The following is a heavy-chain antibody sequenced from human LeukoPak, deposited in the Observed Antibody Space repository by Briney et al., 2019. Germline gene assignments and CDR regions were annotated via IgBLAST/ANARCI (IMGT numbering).Heavy chain of an antibody. V-gene: IGHV4-34*01. Sequence: SETLSLTCAVYGVSFSGYHWNWIRQSPEKGLEWIGEINDRGYTNYNPSLKSRVTISVDTSTKQFSLKLSSVTAADTAVYYCARDPTTEVDVPYYFDFWGQGTLVAVSS. CDR1: GVSFSGYH. D-gene: IGHD1-14*01. CDR3: ARDPTTEVDVPYYFDF. CDR2: INDRGYT. J-gene: IGHJ4*02.